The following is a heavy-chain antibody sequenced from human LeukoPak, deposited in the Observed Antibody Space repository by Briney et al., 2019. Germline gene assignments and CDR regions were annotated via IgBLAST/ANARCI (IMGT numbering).Heavy chain of an antibody. Sequence: SETLSLTCTVSGGSISSYYWSWIRQPPGKGLEWIGYIYYSGSTNYNPSLKSRVTISVDTSKNQFSLKLSSVTAADTAVNYCARVVGFWSGYYSHYYMDVWGKGTTVTVSS. V-gene: IGHV4-59*12. CDR2: IYYSGST. D-gene: IGHD3-3*01. CDR3: ARVVGFWSGYYSHYYMDV. J-gene: IGHJ6*03. CDR1: GGSISSYY.